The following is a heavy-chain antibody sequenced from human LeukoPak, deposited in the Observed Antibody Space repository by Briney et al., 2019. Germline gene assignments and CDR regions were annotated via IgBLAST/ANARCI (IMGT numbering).Heavy chain of an antibody. Sequence: QPGRSLRLSCAASGFTFDDYAMHWVRQAPGKGLEWVSGISWNSGSIGYADSVKGRFTISRDNAKNSLYLQMNSLRAEDTALYYCAKDGATILEWLHYWGQGTLVTVSS. CDR3: AKDGATILEWLHY. CDR2: ISWNSGSI. D-gene: IGHD3-3*01. CDR1: GFTFDDYA. J-gene: IGHJ4*02. V-gene: IGHV3-9*01.